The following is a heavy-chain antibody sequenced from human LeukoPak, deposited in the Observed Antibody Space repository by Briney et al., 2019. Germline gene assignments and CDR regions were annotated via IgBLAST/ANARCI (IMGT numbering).Heavy chain of an antibody. Sequence: GGSLRLSCAASGFTFSSYAMSWVRQAPGKGLEWVSAISGSGGSTYYADSVKGRFTISRDNAKNSLYLQMNSLRADDTAVYYCAYGSGSKYYFDYWGQGTLVAVSS. CDR3: AYGSGSKYYFDY. CDR1: GFTFSSYA. D-gene: IGHD3-10*01. V-gene: IGHV3-23*01. J-gene: IGHJ4*02. CDR2: ISGSGGST.